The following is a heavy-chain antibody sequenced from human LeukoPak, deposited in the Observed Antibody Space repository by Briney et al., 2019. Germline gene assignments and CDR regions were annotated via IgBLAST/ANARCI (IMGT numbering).Heavy chain of an antibody. J-gene: IGHJ4*02. D-gene: IGHD6-13*01. CDR2: ISSSSSYI. CDR3: TRAGIAAAGKLD. CDR1: GFIFSSYS. V-gene: IGHV3-21*01. Sequence: GGSLRLSCAASGFIFSSYSMNWVRQAPGKGLEWVSSISSSSSYIYYADSVKGRFTISRDNAKNSLYLQMNSLRAEDTAVYYCTRAGIAAAGKLDWGQGTLVTVSS.